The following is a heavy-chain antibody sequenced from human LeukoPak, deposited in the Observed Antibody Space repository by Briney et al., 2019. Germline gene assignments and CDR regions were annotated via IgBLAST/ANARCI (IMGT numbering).Heavy chain of an antibody. J-gene: IGHJ4*02. CDR3: ARALWFGSYYFDY. CDR2: MNPNSGNT. Sequence: ASVKVSCKASGYTFTDYYMHWVRQATGQGLEWMGWMNPNSGNTGYAQKFQGRVTMTRNTSISTAYMELSSLRSEDTAVYYCARALWFGSYYFDYWGQGTLVTVSS. D-gene: IGHD3-10*01. CDR1: GYTFTDYY. V-gene: IGHV1-8*02.